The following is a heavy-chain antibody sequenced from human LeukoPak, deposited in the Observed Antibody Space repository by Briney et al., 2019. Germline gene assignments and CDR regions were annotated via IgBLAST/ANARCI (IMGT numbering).Heavy chain of an antibody. CDR1: GFTFSNYA. V-gene: IGHV3-23*01. J-gene: IGHJ4*02. D-gene: IGHD5-18*01. CDR3: AKDSASNGRFEY. CDR2: ISGSGSST. Sequence: GGSLTLSCAASGFTFSNYAMSWVRQVPGKGLEWVSVISGSGSSTYYADSVKGRFTISRDNSKNTLYLQVNSLRAEDTAVYFCAKDSASNGRFEYWGEGTLVTASS.